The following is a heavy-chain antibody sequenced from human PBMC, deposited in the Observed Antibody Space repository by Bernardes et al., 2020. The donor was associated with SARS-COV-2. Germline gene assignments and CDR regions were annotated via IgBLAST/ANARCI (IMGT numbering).Heavy chain of an antibody. CDR1: EFTFSSYS. D-gene: IGHD3-9*01. CDR3: ARDTTYYDILTGYYPSYFDY. V-gene: IGHV3-21*01. Sequence: GGPLRLSCAASEFTFSSYSMNWVRQAPGKGLEWVSSISSSSSYIYYADSVKGRFTISRDNAKNSLYLQMNSLRAEDTAVYYCARDTTYYDILTGYYPSYFDYWGQGTLVTVSS. CDR2: ISSSSSYI. J-gene: IGHJ4*02.